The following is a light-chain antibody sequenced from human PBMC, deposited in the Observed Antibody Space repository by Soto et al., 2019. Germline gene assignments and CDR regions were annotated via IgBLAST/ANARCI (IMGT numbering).Light chain of an antibody. V-gene: IGKV1-5*03. Sequence: DIQMTQSPSTLSASVGDRVTITCRASQSISSWLAWYQQKPGKAPKVLIYKASSLESGVPSRFSGSGSGTEFTLTISSLPPDDFATYYCQHYNSYSPTFGQGTKVDIK. J-gene: IGKJ1*01. CDR2: KAS. CDR1: QSISSW. CDR3: QHYNSYSPT.